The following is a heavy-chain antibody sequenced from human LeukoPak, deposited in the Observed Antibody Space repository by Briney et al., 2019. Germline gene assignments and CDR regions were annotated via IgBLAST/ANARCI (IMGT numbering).Heavy chain of an antibody. CDR1: GFIFSDYY. CDR3: ARDESGYSYGYEVY. D-gene: IGHD5-18*01. V-gene: IGHV3-11*04. CDR2: IKGTGLTT. J-gene: IGHJ4*02. Sequence: GGSLRLSCAASGFIFSDYYMSWIRQAPGKGLEWVSTIKGTGLTTYYADSVKGRFTISRDNAKNSLYLQMNSLRAEDTAVYYCARDESGYSYGYEVYWGQGTLVTVSS.